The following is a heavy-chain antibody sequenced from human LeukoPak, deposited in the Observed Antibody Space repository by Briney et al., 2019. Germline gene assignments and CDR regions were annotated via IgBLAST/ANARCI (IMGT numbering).Heavy chain of an antibody. D-gene: IGHD2-21*02. J-gene: IGHJ4*02. CDR2: IKSKIDGETT. Sequence: GGSLRLSCAASGFTFRSYWMSWVRQAPGKGLEWVARIKSKIDGETTNYTEPVKGRFTISRDVSKNTLYLQMNSLKSEDTAVYYCAKSAHLAYCGGDCFGDYWGQGTLVTVSS. V-gene: IGHV3-15*01. CDR3: AKSAHLAYCGGDCFGDY. CDR1: GFTFRSYW.